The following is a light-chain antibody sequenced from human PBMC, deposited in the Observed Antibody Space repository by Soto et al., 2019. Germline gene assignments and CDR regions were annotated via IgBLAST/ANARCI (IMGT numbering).Light chain of an antibody. Sequence: DIQMTQSPSTVSASVGDGVTITCRASQSISTWLAWYQQKPGKAPHLLIYDASTLESGVPSGFSGSGSGTEFTLTISSLQPDDSATYYCQQYNSYPYTFGQGTKLEIK. CDR3: QQYNSYPYT. CDR2: DAS. V-gene: IGKV1-5*01. J-gene: IGKJ2*01. CDR1: QSISTW.